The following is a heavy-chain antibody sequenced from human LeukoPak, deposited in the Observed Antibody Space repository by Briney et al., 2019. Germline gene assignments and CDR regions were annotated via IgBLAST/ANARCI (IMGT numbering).Heavy chain of an antibody. CDR2: ISSSGSTI. V-gene: IGHV3-48*03. D-gene: IGHD3-10*01. CDR3: AGVYYNVNDYYYYMDV. Sequence: PGGSLRLSCAASGFTFSSYEMNWVRQAPGKGLEWVSYISSSGSTIYYADSVKGRFTISRDNAKNSLYLQMNSLRAEDTAVYYCAGVYYNVNDYYYYMDVWGKGTTVTISS. CDR1: GFTFSSYE. J-gene: IGHJ6*03.